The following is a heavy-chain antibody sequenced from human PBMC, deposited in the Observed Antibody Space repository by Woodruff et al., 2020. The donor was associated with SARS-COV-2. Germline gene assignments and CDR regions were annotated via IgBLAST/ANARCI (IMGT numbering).Heavy chain of an antibody. J-gene: IGHJ5*02. D-gene: IGHD2-2*01. CDR2: MNPKSGNT. Sequence: QAIGQGLEWMGWMNPKSGNTDYAQKFRGRIIMTRDTSINTAYMELSSLKSEDTAVYYCARMDTSVPPVNWFDPWGQGTL. CDR3: ARMDTSVPPVNWFDP. V-gene: IGHV1-8*01.